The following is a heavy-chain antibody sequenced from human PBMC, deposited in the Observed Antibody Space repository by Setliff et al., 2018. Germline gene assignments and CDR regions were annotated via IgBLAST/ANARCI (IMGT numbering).Heavy chain of an antibody. Sequence: LRLSCAVSGFTFSIYSMNWLRQAPGKGLEWVSYISSGSISTTHYADSVRGRFTVSRDNAKSTLYLEMNNLRAEDSAVYYCARRGTTAFDFWGLGTLVTVSS. D-gene: IGHD4-4*01. CDR1: GFTFSIYS. CDR2: ISSGSISTT. CDR3: ARRGTTAFDF. J-gene: IGHJ4*02. V-gene: IGHV3-48*01.